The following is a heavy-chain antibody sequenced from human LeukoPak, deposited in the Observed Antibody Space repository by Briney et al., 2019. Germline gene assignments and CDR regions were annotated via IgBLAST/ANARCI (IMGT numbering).Heavy chain of an antibody. CDR3: ARLGIAAAGTDY. Sequence: AETLSLTRTVSGASISSSTYYWGWILQPPGKGLEWIGSASYSGNTYYNPSLKSRVTILVDTSKNQFSLKMTSVTAADTAVYYCARLGIAAAGTDYWGQGTLVTVSS. J-gene: IGHJ4*02. CDR2: ASYSGNT. D-gene: IGHD6-13*01. CDR1: GASISSSTYY. V-gene: IGHV4-39*07.